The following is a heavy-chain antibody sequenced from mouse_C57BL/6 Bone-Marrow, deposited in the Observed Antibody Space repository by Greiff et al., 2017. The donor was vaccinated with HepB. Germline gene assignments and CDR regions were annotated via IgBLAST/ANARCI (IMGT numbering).Heavy chain of an antibody. CDR2: ISYDGSN. V-gene: IGHV3-6*01. Sequence: VQLQQSGPGLVKPSQSLSLTCSVTGYSITSGYYWNWIRQFPGNKLEWMGYISYDGSNNYNPSLKNRISITRDTSKNQFFLKLNSVTTEDTATYYCARDPVATPFAYWGQGTLVTVSA. D-gene: IGHD1-1*01. CDR1: GYSITSGYY. J-gene: IGHJ3*01. CDR3: ARDPVATPFAY.